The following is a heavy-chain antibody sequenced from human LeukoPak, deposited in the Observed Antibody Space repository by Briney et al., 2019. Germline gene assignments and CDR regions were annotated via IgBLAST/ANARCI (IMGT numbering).Heavy chain of an antibody. CDR3: ARDEGADY. D-gene: IGHD3-16*01. CDR1: GFTFSSYE. Sequence: GGSLRLSCAASGFTFSSYEMSWVRQAPGKGLEWVSYISSSSSYIYYADSVKGRFTISRDNAKNSLYLQMNSLRAEDTAVYYCARDEGADYWGQGTLVTVSS. V-gene: IGHV3-21*05. CDR2: ISSSSSYI. J-gene: IGHJ4*02.